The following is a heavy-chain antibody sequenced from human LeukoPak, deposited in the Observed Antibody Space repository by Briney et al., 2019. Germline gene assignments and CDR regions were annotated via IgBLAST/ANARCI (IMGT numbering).Heavy chain of an antibody. CDR1: GFTFSSSS. Sequence: GGSLRLSCAPSGFTFSSSSIKWVRQAPGKGLEWVSSISSSSSYIYYADSVKGRFTISRDNAKNSLYLQMNSLRAEDTAVYYCASQIPATATHPFDYWGQGTLVTVSS. J-gene: IGHJ4*02. D-gene: IGHD2-15*01. CDR2: ISSSSSYI. V-gene: IGHV3-21*01. CDR3: ASQIPATATHPFDY.